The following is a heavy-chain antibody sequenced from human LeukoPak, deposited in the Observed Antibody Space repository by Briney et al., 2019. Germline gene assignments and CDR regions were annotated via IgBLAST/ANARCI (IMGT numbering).Heavy chain of an antibody. V-gene: IGHV1-2*02. CDR1: GYTFTGYY. J-gene: IGHJ4*02. CDR2: INPDSGGT. CDR3: GRDFRDSLDY. Sequence: GASVKVSCKASGYTFTGYYMLWVRQAPGQGLEWMGWINPDSGGTNFAQKFQGRVTMTRDTSISTAYMELSRLRSDDTAVYYCGRDFRDSLDYWGQGTLVTVSS.